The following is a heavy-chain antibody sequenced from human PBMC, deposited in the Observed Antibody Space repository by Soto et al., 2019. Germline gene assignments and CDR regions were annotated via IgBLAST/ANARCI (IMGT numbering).Heavy chain of an antibody. CDR1: GFTVSSYA. Sequence: GGSLRLSCAASGFTVSSYAMSWVRQAPGKGLEWVSAISGSGGRTYYADSVKGRLTISRDNSKNTLYLQMNSLRADDTAVYYCAKDSPSYDFWSGYYIKYFDYWDQGTLVTVSS. J-gene: IGHJ4*02. D-gene: IGHD3-3*01. CDR3: AKDSPSYDFWSGYYIKYFDY. CDR2: ISGSGGRT. V-gene: IGHV3-23*01.